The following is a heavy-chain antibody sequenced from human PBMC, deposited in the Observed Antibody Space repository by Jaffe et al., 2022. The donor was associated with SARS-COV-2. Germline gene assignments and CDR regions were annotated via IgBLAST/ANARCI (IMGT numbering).Heavy chain of an antibody. CDR1: GPAIGAGDYF. CDR2: ISHSGSA. CDR3: ARDVGALANYYYYGMDV. V-gene: IGHV4-31*03. D-gene: IGHD1-26*01. J-gene: IGHJ6*02. Sequence: QVQLQESGPGLVKPSQTLSLTCTVSGPAIGAGDYFWTWIRQRPGKGLEWIGHISHSGSAYYDPSLRSRVSLLMDTSKNQFSLKLKSVTAADTAVYYCARDVGALANYYYYGMDVWGHGTAVTVSS.